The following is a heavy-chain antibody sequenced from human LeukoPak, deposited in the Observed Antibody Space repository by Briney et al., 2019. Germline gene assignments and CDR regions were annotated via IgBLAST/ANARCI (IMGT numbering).Heavy chain of an antibody. D-gene: IGHD3-22*01. CDR2: ISGSGGST. CDR1: GFTFSSYG. J-gene: IGHJ4*02. V-gene: IGHV3-23*01. Sequence: PGGSLRLSCAASGFTFSSYGMSWVRQAPGKGLEWVSAISGSGGSTYYADSVKGRFTISRDNSKNMLYLEMNSLSTEDTAVYYCARSPQTQTHDSSGYIDYWGQGTLVTVSS. CDR3: ARSPQTQTHDSSGYIDY.